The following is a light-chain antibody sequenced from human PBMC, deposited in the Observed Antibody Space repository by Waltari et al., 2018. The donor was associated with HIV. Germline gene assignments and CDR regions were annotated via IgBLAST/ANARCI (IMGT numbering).Light chain of an antibody. CDR2: NTN. CDR1: RSNIGVNS. J-gene: IGLJ2*01. V-gene: IGLV1-44*01. Sequence: QSGLTQPPSVSGTIGQRVTISCLGRRSNIGVNSVNWYQQLPGTAPRLLIYNTNQRPSGVPDRFSGSKSGTSAYLAISGLQAADEADYYCSAWDDNVNGLFGGGTKLTVL. CDR3: SAWDDNVNGL.